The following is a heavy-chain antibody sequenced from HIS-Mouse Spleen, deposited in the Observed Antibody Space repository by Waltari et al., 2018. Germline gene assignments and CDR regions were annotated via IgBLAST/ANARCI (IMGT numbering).Heavy chain of an antibody. CDR1: GFTFSSYG. D-gene: IGHD1-26*01. V-gene: IGHV3-30*18. J-gene: IGHJ4*02. CDR2: ISYDGSNK. Sequence: QVQLVESGVGVVEPGRSLRLSCAASGFTFSSYGRHWVRQAPGKGLEWVAVISYDGSNKYYADSVKGRFTISRDNSKNTLYLQMNSLRAEDTAVYYCAKEVVGATRRGGFDYWGQGTLVTVSS. CDR3: AKEVVGATRRGGFDY.